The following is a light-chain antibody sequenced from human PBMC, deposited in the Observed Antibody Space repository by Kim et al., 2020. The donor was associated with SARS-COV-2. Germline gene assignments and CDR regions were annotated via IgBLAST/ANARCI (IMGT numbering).Light chain of an antibody. V-gene: IGKV3-20*01. CDR1: QSVSSVY. J-gene: IGKJ5*01. Sequence: EVVLTQSPGTLSLSPGERATLACRASQSVSSVYLAWYQQKPGQAPRLVIYGASSRATGIPDRFSGGGSGTDFTLTISRLEPEDFAVYYCQQYGNSPITFGQGTRL. CDR3: QQYGNSPIT. CDR2: GAS.